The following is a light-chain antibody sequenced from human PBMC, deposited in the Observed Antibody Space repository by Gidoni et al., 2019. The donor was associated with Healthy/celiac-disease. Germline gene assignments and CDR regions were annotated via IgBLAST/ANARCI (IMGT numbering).Light chain of an antibody. V-gene: IGKV3D-11*01. CDR1: QGVSSY. Sequence: EIVLTQSPATLSLSPGERATLSCRASQGVSSYLAWYQQKPGQAPRPLIYDASNRATGIPARFSGSGPGTDFTLTISSLEPEDFAVYYCQQRSNPLTFGGGTKVEIK. J-gene: IGKJ4*01. CDR3: QQRSNPLT. CDR2: DAS.